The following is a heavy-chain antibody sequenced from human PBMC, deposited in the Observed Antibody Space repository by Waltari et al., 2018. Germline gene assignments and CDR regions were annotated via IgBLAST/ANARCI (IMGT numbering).Heavy chain of an antibody. CDR2: IYYSGNT. V-gene: IGHV4-39*07. CDR3: AREPSSEMGFDY. D-gene: IGHD6-6*01. CDR1: GGPISSSIYY. J-gene: IGHJ4*02. Sequence: QLQLQESGPGLVKPSETLSLTCTVPGGPISSSIYYWGWIRQPPGKGLECLATIYYSGNTFYNPSIKSRATLSIDTSKNQFSLKLSSVTAADTAVYYCAREPSSEMGFDYWGQGTLVSVSS.